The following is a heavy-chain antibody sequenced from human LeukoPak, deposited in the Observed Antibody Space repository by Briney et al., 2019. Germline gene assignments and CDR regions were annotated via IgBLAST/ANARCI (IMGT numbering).Heavy chain of an antibody. V-gene: IGHV1-2*02. CDR1: GYTFTGYC. Sequence: ASVTVSCTASGYTFTGYCIHWVRQAPGQGLEWMGWINPNNGGTNYAQRYQDRVTMTRDTSISTAYMELSSLRSDDTAVYYCARDPRGYSGYENWFDPWGQGTLVTVSS. D-gene: IGHD5-12*01. CDR3: ARDPRGYSGYENWFDP. CDR2: INPNNGGT. J-gene: IGHJ5*02.